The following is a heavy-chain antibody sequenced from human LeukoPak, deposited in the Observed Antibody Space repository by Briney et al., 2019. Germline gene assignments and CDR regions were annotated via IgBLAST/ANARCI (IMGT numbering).Heavy chain of an antibody. CDR3: AKWGDYDVLTGYYVPDY. CDR2: ILGSGGST. Sequence: GGSLRLSCAASGFTFSNYAMSWVRQAPGKGLEWVSAILGSGGSTYYADSVKGRFTVSRDNSESTLYLQMNSLRAEDTALYYCAKWGDYDVLTGYYVPDYWGQGTLVTVSS. J-gene: IGHJ4*02. CDR1: GFTFSNYA. D-gene: IGHD3-9*01. V-gene: IGHV3-23*01.